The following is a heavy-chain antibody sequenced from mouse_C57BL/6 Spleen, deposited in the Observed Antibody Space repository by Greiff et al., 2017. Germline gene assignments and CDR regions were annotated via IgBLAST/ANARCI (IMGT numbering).Heavy chain of an antibody. CDR3: ARGGGLLQAMDY. J-gene: IGHJ4*01. D-gene: IGHD2-3*01. V-gene: IGHV5-16*01. CDR1: GFTFSDYY. CDR2: INYDGSST. Sequence: EVKLVESEGGLVQPGSSMKLSCTASGFTFSDYYMAWVRQVPEKGLEWVANINYDGSSTYYLDSLQSRFIISRDNAKNILYLQMSSLKSEDTATYYCARGGGLLQAMDYWGQGTSVTVSS.